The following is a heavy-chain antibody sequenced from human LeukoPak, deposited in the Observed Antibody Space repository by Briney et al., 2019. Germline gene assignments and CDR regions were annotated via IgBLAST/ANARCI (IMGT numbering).Heavy chain of an antibody. Sequence: GGSLRLSCAASGFTFDDYASHWVRQAPGKGLEWASGISWNSGTIGYADSVKGRFTISRDNAKNSLYLQMNSLRAEDTAVYYCARGEYGSGSYHIDYWGQGTLVTVSS. CDR1: GFTFDDYA. CDR2: ISWNSGTI. CDR3: ARGEYGSGSYHIDY. J-gene: IGHJ4*02. V-gene: IGHV3-9*01. D-gene: IGHD3-10*01.